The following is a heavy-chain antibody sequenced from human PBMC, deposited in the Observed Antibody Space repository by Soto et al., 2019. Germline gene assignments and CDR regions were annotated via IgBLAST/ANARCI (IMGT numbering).Heavy chain of an antibody. Sequence: SQTLCLTCTVSCGTVSSGGYSGSWIRQPPGKGLEWIGYIYHSGSTYYNPSLKSRVTISVDRSKNQFSLKLSSVTAADTAVYYCASGPDCTNGVCYLAFWGQGTTVTVSS. V-gene: IGHV4-30-2*01. D-gene: IGHD2-8*01. CDR1: CGTVSSGGYS. CDR3: ASGPDCTNGVCYLAF. CDR2: IYHSGST. J-gene: IGHJ6*02.